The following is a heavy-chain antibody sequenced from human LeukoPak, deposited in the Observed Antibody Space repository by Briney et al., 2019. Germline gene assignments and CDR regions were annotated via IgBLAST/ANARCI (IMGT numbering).Heavy chain of an antibody. CDR3: ARSRTYGDYGRGLDY. D-gene: IGHD4-17*01. J-gene: IGHJ4*02. CDR2: INTDGFST. V-gene: IGHV3-74*01. Sequence: HPGGSLRLSCAASGXISSSYWVHWVRQPPGKGLVYIACINTDGFSTSYADSVKGRFTISRDNAKNTLYLQMNSLRAEDTAVYYCARSRTYGDYGRGLDYWGQGTLVTVSS. CDR1: GXISSSYW.